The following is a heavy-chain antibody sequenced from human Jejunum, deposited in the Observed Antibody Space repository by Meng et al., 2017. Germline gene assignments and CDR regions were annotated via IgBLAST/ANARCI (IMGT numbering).Heavy chain of an antibody. CDR2: IYHSGST. D-gene: IGHD3-16*01. J-gene: IGHJ6*02. CDR1: GDSINRYY. CDR3: ARDARSYYVYGMDV. Sequence: SETLSLTCTVSGDSINRYYWTWIRQSPGKGLEWIGYIYHSGSTKYNPSLTSRVTLSTDASKNQFSQKLSSVAAADTAVYYCARDARSYYVYGMDVWGQGTKVTVSS. V-gene: IGHV4-59*01.